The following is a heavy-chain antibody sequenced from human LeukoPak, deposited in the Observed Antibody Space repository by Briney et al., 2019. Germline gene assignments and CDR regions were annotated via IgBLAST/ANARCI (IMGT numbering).Heavy chain of an antibody. CDR2: ISGSGGST. CDR1: GFTFSSYA. D-gene: IGHD6-19*01. J-gene: IGHJ4*02. CDR3: AKDPGYSSGWPVFGY. V-gene: IGHV3-23*01. Sequence: GGSLRLSCAASGFTFSSYAMSWVRQAPGKGLEWVSAISGSGGSTYCADSVKGRFTISRDNSKNTLYLQMNSLRAEDTAVYYCAKDPGYSSGWPVFGYWGQGTLVTVSS.